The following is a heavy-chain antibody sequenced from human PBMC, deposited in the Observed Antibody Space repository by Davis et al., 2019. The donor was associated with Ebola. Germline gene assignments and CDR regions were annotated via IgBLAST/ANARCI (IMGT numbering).Heavy chain of an antibody. Sequence: ASVKVSCKASGYTFTSYDINWVRQATGQGLEWMGWMNPNSGNTGYAQKFQGRVTMTRNTSISTAYMELRSLRSDDTAVYYCARDRLAAPFDYWGQGTLVTVSS. CDR1: GYTFTSYD. J-gene: IGHJ4*02. D-gene: IGHD6-13*01. CDR3: ARDRLAAPFDY. V-gene: IGHV1-8*01. CDR2: MNPNSGNT.